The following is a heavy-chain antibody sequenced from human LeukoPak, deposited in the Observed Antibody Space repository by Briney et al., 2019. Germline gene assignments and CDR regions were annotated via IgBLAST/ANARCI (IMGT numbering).Heavy chain of an antibody. D-gene: IGHD4-17*01. J-gene: IGHJ4*02. V-gene: IGHV3-30*02. Sequence: GGSLRLSCEASGFTFTTYGMHWVRQAPGKGLQWVAFIRYDGSSKYYADSVKGRFTISKDNSKNTLYLKMNGLRAEDTAVYYCAKVLDYGDYGGFDFWGQGTLVTVSS. CDR2: IRYDGSSK. CDR3: AKVLDYGDYGGFDF. CDR1: GFTFTTYG.